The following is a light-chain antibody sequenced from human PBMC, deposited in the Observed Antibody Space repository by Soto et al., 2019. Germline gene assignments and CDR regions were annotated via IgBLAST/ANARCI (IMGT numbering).Light chain of an antibody. CDR2: AAS. CDR1: QSISSY. J-gene: IGKJ5*01. V-gene: IGKV1-39*01. Sequence: DIQMTQSPSSLSASVGDRVTITCRASQSISSYVNWYQQKPGKAPKLLIYAASSLQSGVPSRFSGSGSGTDFTLTISSLQPEDFATYYCQQSYSTPITFGKGTRLEIK. CDR3: QQSYSTPIT.